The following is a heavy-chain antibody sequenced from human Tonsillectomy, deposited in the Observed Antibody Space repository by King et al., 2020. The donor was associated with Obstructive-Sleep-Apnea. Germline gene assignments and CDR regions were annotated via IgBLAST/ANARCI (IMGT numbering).Heavy chain of an antibody. CDR2: ISWNSYSI. Sequence: VQLVESGGGLVQPGRSLRLSCAASGFTFDDYAMHWVRQAPGKGLEWVSGISWNSYSIDYADSVKGRFTISRDNAKNSLYLQMNSLRAEDPASYYCARDNHGLDVWGQGTTVTVSS. CDR1: GFTFDDYA. CDR3: ARDNHGLDV. J-gene: IGHJ6*02. V-gene: IGHV3-9*01.